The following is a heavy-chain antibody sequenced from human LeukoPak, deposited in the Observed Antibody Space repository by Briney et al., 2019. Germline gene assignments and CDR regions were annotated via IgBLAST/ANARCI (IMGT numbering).Heavy chain of an antibody. V-gene: IGHV4-39*01. CDR3: ARLKMVRGVVRHYFDY. D-gene: IGHD3-10*01. J-gene: IGHJ4*02. CDR1: GGSLSSSSYY. CDR2: IYYSGST. Sequence: SETLSLTCTVSGGSLSSSSYYWGWVRQPPGKGLEWIGSIYYSGSTYYNPSLKSRVTISVDTSKNQFSLKLSSVTAADPAVYYCARLKMVRGVVRHYFDYWGQGTLVTVSS.